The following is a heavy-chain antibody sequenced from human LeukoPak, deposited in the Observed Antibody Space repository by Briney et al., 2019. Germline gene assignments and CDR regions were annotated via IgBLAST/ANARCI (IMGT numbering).Heavy chain of an antibody. CDR2: IYYSGST. J-gene: IGHJ4*02. Sequence: SETLSLTCTVSGDSITNYFWSWIRQPPGKGLEWIGYIYYSGSTNYNPSLKSRVTISVDTSKNQFSLKLSSVTAADTAVYYCARSSSWYPPVDYWGQGTLVTVSS. D-gene: IGHD6-13*01. CDR3: ARSSSWYPPVDY. V-gene: IGHV4-59*01. CDR1: GDSITNYF.